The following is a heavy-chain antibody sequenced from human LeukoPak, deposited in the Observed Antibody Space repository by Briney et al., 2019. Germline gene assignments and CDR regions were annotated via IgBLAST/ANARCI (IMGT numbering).Heavy chain of an antibody. J-gene: IGHJ4*02. Sequence: SETLSLTCTVSGGSISSYYWSWIRQPPGKGLEWIGNIYYSGSTNYNPSLKSRVTTSVDKSKNHLSLNLTSVTAADTAVYYCSRENGAFSPFGYWGQGTLVTVPS. CDR1: GGSISSYY. CDR2: IYYSGST. V-gene: IGHV4-59*12. CDR3: SRENGAFSPFGY. D-gene: IGHD2-8*01.